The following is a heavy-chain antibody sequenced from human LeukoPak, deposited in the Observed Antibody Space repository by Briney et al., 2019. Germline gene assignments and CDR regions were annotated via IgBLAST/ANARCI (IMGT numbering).Heavy chain of an antibody. CDR2: MNPNSGNT. J-gene: IGHJ4*02. CDR1: VYTFTSYD. Sequence: ASVNVSCKASVYTFTSYDINRVRQATGQGLEWMGWMNPNSGNTGYAHKFQGRVTMTRNNSISTAYMELSSLRTEDTAVYYCARGSKRWLQFPDYWGQGTLVTVSS. V-gene: IGHV1-8*01. D-gene: IGHD5-24*01. CDR3: ARGSKRWLQFPDY.